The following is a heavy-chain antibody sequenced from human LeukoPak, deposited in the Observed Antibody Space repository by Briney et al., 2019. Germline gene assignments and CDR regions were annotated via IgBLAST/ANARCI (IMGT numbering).Heavy chain of an antibody. V-gene: IGHV1-46*01. CDR3: ARDACSSTICQAGGNWFDP. D-gene: IGHD2-2*01. J-gene: IGHJ5*02. Sequence: GASVTVSCKASGYTFTSYYMHWVRQAPGQGLEWMGTINPSGGSRSYAQKFQGRVTMTRDTSTSTVYMELSSLRSEDTAVYFCARDACSSTICQAGGNWFDPWGQGTLVTVSS. CDR2: INPSGGSR. CDR1: GYTFTSYY.